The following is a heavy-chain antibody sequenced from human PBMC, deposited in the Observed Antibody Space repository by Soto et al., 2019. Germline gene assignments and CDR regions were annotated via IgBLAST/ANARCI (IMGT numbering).Heavy chain of an antibody. Sequence: QITLKESGPTLVKPTQTLTLTCTFSGFSLSTSGVGVGWFRQPPGKALEWLALIYWNDDKIYSPSLKSRLTITKDTSKKQVVLTMTNMDPVDTATYYCAHRKGFGEIGYWGQGTLVTVSS. CDR3: AHRKGFGEIGY. CDR2: IYWNDDK. V-gene: IGHV2-5*01. J-gene: IGHJ4*02. D-gene: IGHD3-10*01. CDR1: GFSLSTSGVG.